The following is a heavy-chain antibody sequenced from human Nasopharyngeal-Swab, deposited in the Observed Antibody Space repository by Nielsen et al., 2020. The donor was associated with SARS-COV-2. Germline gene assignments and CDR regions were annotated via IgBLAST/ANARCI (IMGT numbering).Heavy chain of an antibody. Sequence: GESLKISCKGSGSSFTSYWIGWVRQMPGKGLEWMGIIYPGDSDTRYSPSFQGQVTISADKFISTAYLQWSSLKASDTAMYYCARQQGSSGLTYDAFDIWGQGTMVTVSS. J-gene: IGHJ3*02. CDR1: GSSFTSYW. V-gene: IGHV5-51*01. D-gene: IGHD6-19*01. CDR3: ARQQGSSGLTYDAFDI. CDR2: IYPGDSDT.